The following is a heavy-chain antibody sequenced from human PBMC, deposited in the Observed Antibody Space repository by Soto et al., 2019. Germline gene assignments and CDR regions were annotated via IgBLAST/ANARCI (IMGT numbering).Heavy chain of an antibody. CDR3: ARYRATVTTLSGEFGATPRRYGMDV. Sequence: ASVKVSCKASGYTLTGYYMHWVRQAPGQGLEWMGWINPNSGGTNYAQKFQGRVTMTRDTSISTAYMELSRLRSDDTAVYYCARYRATVTTLSGEFGATPRRYGMDVWGQGTTVTVSS. V-gene: IGHV1-2*02. CDR2: INPNSGGT. D-gene: IGHD4-4*01. CDR1: GYTLTGYY. J-gene: IGHJ6*02.